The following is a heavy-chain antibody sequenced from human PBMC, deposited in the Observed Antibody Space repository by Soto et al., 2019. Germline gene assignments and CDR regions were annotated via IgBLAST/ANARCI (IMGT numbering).Heavy chain of an antibody. CDR1: GFTFRNYG. V-gene: IGHV3-33*01. CDR3: ARYNSGNSDY. D-gene: IGHD5-12*01. CDR2: IWFDGSEI. Sequence: QVYLVQSGGXVVQPGRSLRLSCAASGFTFRNYGMHWVRQAPGRGLAWVAVIWFDGSEIYYADFVKGRFTISRDNSNSAVFLQRDYLRAEDTAMYYCARYNSGNSDYWGQGTPVNVS. J-gene: IGHJ4*02.